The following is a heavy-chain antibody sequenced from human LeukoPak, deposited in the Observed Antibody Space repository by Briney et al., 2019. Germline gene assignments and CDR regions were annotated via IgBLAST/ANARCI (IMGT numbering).Heavy chain of an antibody. D-gene: IGHD5-18*01. CDR3: AKGAGGFSYYNWFDP. Sequence: SETLSLTCAVYGGSFSGYYWSWIRQPPGKGLEWIGSIYYSGTTHYNPSLESRVTISVDTSKNQFSLKLASVTAADTAIYYCAKGAGGFSYYNWFDPWGQGTLVTVSS. CDR1: GGSFSGYY. CDR2: IYYSGTT. J-gene: IGHJ5*02. V-gene: IGHV4-34*01.